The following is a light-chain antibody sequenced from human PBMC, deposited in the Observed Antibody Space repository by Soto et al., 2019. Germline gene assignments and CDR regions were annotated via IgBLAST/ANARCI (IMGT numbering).Light chain of an antibody. CDR1: QGISSY. Sequence: IQWTQPPAFLCSAFGARVTITFLASQGISSYLAWYQQKPGKAPKLLIYAASTLQSGVPSRFSGSGSGTEFTLTISSLQPEDFATYYCQQLNSYPFTFGGGTKVDIK. J-gene: IGKJ4*01. CDR2: AAS. V-gene: IGKV1-9*01. CDR3: QQLNSYPFT.